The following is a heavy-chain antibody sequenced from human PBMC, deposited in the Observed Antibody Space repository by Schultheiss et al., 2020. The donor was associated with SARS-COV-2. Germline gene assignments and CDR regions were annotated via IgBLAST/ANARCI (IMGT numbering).Heavy chain of an antibody. V-gene: IGHV3-NL1*01. J-gene: IGHJ6*02. Sequence: GGSLRLSCAASGFTFSSYWMHWVRQAPGKGLECVSGISGSGGSTYYADSVKGRFTISRDNSKNTLYLQMNSLRAEDKAVYYCARSLRYYDFWSGSINPYYGMDVWGQGTTVTVSS. CDR1: GFTFSSYW. D-gene: IGHD3-3*01. CDR3: ARSLRYYDFWSGSINPYYGMDV. CDR2: ISGSGGST.